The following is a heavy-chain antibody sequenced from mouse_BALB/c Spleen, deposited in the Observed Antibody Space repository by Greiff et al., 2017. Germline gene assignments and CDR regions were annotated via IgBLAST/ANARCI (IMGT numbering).Heavy chain of an antibody. CDR2: IRSKSNNYAT. CDR3: VRSTFAY. Sequence: EVQVVESGGGLVQPKGSLKLSCAASGFTFNTYAMNWVRQAPGKGLEWVARIRSKSNNYATYYADSVKDRFTISRDDSQSMLYLQMNNLKTEDTAMYYCVRSTFAYWGQGTLVTVSA. D-gene: IGHD1-1*01. J-gene: IGHJ3*01. CDR1: GFTFNTYA. V-gene: IGHV10-1*02.